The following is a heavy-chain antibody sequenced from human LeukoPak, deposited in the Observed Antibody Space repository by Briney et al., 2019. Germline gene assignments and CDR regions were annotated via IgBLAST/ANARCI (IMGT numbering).Heavy chain of an antibody. CDR2: IYYSGST. CDR3: AGVISYSTSRTFDY. CDR1: RGSISSYY. D-gene: IGHD6-13*01. Sequence: SETLSLTCTVSRGSISSYYWSWIRQPPGKGPEWIGYIYYSGSTYYNSSLKSRVTISVDTSKNQFSLKLTSVTAADTAVYYCAGVISYSTSRTFDYWGQGTLVTVSS. J-gene: IGHJ4*02. V-gene: IGHV4-59*01.